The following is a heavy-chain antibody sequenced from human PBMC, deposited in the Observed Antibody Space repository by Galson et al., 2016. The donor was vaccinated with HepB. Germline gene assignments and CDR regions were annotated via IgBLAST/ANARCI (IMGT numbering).Heavy chain of an antibody. J-gene: IGHJ4*02. Sequence: TLSLTCTASGGSISSIHYYWSWIRQHPGEGLGWLGHIDYSGSTYYNPSLKSGVTISRDTSKSQFFLKLSSVTAADTAVYYCARAARSGYSVFDYWGQGTLVTVSS. CDR1: GGSISSIHYY. D-gene: IGHD3-22*01. CDR2: IDYSGST. V-gene: IGHV4-31*03. CDR3: ARAARSGYSVFDY.